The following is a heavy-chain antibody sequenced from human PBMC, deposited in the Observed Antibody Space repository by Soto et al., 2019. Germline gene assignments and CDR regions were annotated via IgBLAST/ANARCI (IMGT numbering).Heavy chain of an antibody. CDR3: ASLRGYSYAALGY. V-gene: IGHV3-11*06. D-gene: IGHD5-18*01. Sequence: GGSLRLSCAASGFTFSDYYMSWIRQAPGKGLEWVSYISSSSSYTNYADSVRGRFTISRDNAKNSLYLQMNSLRAEDTAVYFCASLRGYSYAALGYWGQGTLVTVSS. CDR1: GFTFSDYY. J-gene: IGHJ4*02. CDR2: ISSSSSYT.